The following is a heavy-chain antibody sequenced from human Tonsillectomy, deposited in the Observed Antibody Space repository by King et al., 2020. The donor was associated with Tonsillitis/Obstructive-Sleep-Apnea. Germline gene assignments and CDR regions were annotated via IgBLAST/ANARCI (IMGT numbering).Heavy chain of an antibody. V-gene: IGHV1-18*01. CDR2: ISAHNGHT. CDR1: GYTFTTYG. CDR3: ARDSMSHYYDSSGYYTFNY. D-gene: IGHD3-22*01. Sequence: VQLVESGAEVKEPGASVKVSCKASGYTFTTYGISWVRQAPGQGLEWMAWISAHNGHTNYAQKLQDRVTMTTDTSTSTAYMGLRSLRSDDTAVYYCARDSMSHYYDSSGYYTFNYWGQGPLVTVSS. J-gene: IGHJ4*02.